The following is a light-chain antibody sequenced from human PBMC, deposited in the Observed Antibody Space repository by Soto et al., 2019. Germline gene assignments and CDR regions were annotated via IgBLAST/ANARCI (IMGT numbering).Light chain of an antibody. CDR1: QSVSSN. J-gene: IGKJ1*01. V-gene: IGKV3-15*01. CDR2: GAS. Sequence: EIVITQSPATRSGSGVERSTLSCRASQSVSSNLAWYQQKPGQAPRLLIYGASTRATGIPARFSGSGSGTEFTLTISSLQSEDFAVYYCQQYNNWPRTFGQGTKVDI. CDR3: QQYNNWPRT.